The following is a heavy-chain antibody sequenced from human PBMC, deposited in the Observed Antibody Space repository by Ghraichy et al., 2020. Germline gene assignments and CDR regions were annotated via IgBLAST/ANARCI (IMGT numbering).Heavy chain of an antibody. D-gene: IGHD2-2*01. V-gene: IGHV4-61*01. CDR3: ARGYIVVVPATGYWFDP. J-gene: IGHJ5*02. Sequence: SETLSLTCTVSGGSVSSGSYYWSWIRQPPGKGLEWIGYIYYSGSTNYNPSLKSRVTISVDTSKNQFSLKLSSVTAADTAVYYCARGYIVVVPATGYWFDPWGQGTLVTVSS. CDR2: IYYSGST. CDR1: GGSVSSGSYY.